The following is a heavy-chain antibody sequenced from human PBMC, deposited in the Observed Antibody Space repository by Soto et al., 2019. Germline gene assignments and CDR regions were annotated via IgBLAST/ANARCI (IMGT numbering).Heavy chain of an antibody. CDR1: GFTFSSYS. CDR2: ISSSSSYI. CDR3: ARAPYYYDSRGYWAY. D-gene: IGHD3-22*01. Sequence: EVQLVESGGGLVKPGGSLRLSCAASGFTFSSYSMNWVRQAPGKGLEWVSSISSSSSYIYYADSVKGRFTISRDNAKTSLYVQMISLRAEGTSVYYCARAPYYYDSRGYWAYWGQGALVTVSS. V-gene: IGHV3-21*01. J-gene: IGHJ4*02.